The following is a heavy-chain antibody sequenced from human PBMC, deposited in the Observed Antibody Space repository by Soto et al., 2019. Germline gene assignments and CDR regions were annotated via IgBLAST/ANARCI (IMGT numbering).Heavy chain of an antibody. CDR3: ARNYDFWSDGMDV. V-gene: IGHV1-69*13. D-gene: IGHD3-3*01. CDR1: GGTFSSYA. CDR2: IIPIFGTA. J-gene: IGHJ6*02. Sequence: ASVKVSCKASGGTFSSYAISWVRQAPGQGLEWMGGIIPIFGTANYAQKFQGRVTITADESTSTAYMELSSLRSEDTAVYYCARNYDFWSDGMDVWGQGTTVTVSS.